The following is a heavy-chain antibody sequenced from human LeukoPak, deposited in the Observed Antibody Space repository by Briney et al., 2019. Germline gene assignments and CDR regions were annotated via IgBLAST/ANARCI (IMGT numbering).Heavy chain of an antibody. J-gene: IGHJ4*02. CDR1: GRYISSYY. CDR3: AGGKYYFDY. CDR2: IYSSGNT. Sequence: SETLSLTCTVSGRYISSYYWSWIRQPPGKGLEWIGFIYSSGNTNYHPSRKSRLTTSLDPSKNQFSLKLRSVTAADTAVDYCAGGKYYFDYWGQGTLVTVSS. V-gene: IGHV4-59*01.